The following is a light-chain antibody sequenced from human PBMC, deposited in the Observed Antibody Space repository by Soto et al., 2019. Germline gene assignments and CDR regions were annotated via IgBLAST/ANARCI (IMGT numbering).Light chain of an antibody. CDR2: GNS. J-gene: IGLJ1*01. Sequence: QLVLTQPPSVSGAPGQRLSISCTGNSSNIGARYDVHWYQQFPGTAPKLLIYGNSNRPSGVPDRFSGSKSGTSASLAINGLQAEDEADYYCQSYDNSLTTYVFGTGTKLTVL. CDR1: SSNIGARYD. V-gene: IGLV1-40*01. CDR3: QSYDNSLTTYV.